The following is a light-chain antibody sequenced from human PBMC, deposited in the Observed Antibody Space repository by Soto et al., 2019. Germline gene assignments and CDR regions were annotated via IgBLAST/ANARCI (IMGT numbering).Light chain of an antibody. CDR1: SSDVCGYNY. Sequence: QSVLTQPASVSGSPGQSITISCTGTSSDVCGYNYVSWYQQHPGKAPKLMIYEVSNRPSGVSNRFSGSKSGNTASLTISGLQAEDEADYSCSSYTSTSTLLVFGGGTKLTVL. CDR2: EVS. CDR3: SSYTSTSTLLV. V-gene: IGLV2-14*01. J-gene: IGLJ2*01.